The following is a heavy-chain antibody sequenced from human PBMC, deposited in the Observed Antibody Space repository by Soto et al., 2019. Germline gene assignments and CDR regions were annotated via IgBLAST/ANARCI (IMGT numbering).Heavy chain of an antibody. D-gene: IGHD3-3*01. CDR1: GFTFSNAW. V-gene: IGHV3-15*01. J-gene: IGHJ5*01. CDR2: IKSKTDGGTT. CDR3: TTERFWSGYYTVDS. Sequence: GGSLRLSCAASGFTFSNAWMSWVRQAPGKGLEWVGRIKSKTDGGTTDYAAPVKGRFTISRDDSKNTLYLQMNSLKTEDTAVYYCTTERFWSGYYTVDSWGQGTLVTVSS.